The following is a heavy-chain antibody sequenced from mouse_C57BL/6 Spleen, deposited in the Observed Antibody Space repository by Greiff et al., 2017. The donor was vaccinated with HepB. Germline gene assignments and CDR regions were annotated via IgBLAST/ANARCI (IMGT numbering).Heavy chain of an antibody. V-gene: IGHV5-6*02. D-gene: IGHD1-1*01. Sequence: DVKLVESGGDLVKPGGSLKLSCAASGFTFSSYGMSWVRQTPDKRLEWVATISSGGSYTYYPDSVKGRFTISRDNAKNTLYLQMSSLKSEDTAMYYCARQDYYGSSYLDFFAYWGQGTLVTVSA. J-gene: IGHJ3*01. CDR2: ISSGGSYT. CDR1: GFTFSSYG. CDR3: ARQDYYGSSYLDFFAY.